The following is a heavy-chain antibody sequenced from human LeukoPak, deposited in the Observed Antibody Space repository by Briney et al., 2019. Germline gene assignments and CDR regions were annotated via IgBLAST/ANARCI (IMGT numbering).Heavy chain of an antibody. D-gene: IGHD5-18*01. J-gene: IGHJ4*02. CDR3: AKGRSGGYSYGSDY. V-gene: IGHV3-43D*03. CDR2: ISWDGDNS. Sequence: GGSLRLFCSASGFTFDDYAMHWFRQAPGKGLEWVALISWDGDNSYYADSVKGRFTISRDNNKKSLYLQMNSLRAEDTALYYCAKGRSGGYSYGSDYWGQGTLVTVSS. CDR1: GFTFDDYA.